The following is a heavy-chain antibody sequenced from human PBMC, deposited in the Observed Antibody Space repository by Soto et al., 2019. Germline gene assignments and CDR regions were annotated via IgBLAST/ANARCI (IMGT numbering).Heavy chain of an antibody. Sequence: QVQLQESGPGLVKPSGTLSLTCAASSGSIFTTNWWSWVRQSPGRGLQWIGDIYHSGSPKYNPSLKSRVSISIDKSIDLFSLNLTSVTAAHTAVYYCARKPDVATAKVGGGYVFDVWGQETMVTVSS. J-gene: IGHJ3*01. CDR2: IYHSGSP. CDR3: ARKPDVATAKVGGGYVFDV. CDR1: SGSIFTTNW. V-gene: IGHV4-4*02. D-gene: IGHD3-16*01.